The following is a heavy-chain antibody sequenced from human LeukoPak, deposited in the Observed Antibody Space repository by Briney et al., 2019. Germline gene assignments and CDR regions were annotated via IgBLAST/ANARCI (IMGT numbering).Heavy chain of an antibody. D-gene: IGHD6-19*01. J-gene: IGHJ4*02. V-gene: IGHV3-48*03. CDR2: ISSSGDTI. Sequence: GGSLRLSCAASRFTFSSYEMNWVRQAPGKGLEWLSYISSSGDTIHYADSVKGRFTISRDNAKNALYLQMNSLRAEDTAVYYCARDATPQYSSGWVFFDYWGLGTLVTVSP. CDR3: ARDATPQYSSGWVFFDY. CDR1: RFTFSSYE.